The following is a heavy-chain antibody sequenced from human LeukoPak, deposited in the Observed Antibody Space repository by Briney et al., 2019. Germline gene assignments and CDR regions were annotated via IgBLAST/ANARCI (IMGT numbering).Heavy chain of an antibody. CDR3: ATGRWLRLFDY. D-gene: IGHD5-24*01. Sequence: PGGSLILSCAASGFTVRSTYMSWVRQAPGKGLEWVSIIYAGGSAYYADSVKGRLTISRDNSKNTLYLQMNSLRVEDTAVYYCATGRWLRLFDYWGQGTLVTVSS. CDR1: GFTVRSTY. V-gene: IGHV3-66*01. CDR2: IYAGGSA. J-gene: IGHJ4*02.